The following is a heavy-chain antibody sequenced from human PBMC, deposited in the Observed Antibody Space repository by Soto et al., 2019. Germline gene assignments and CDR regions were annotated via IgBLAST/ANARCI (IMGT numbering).Heavy chain of an antibody. CDR1: GGSISSYY. V-gene: IGHV4-59*01. J-gene: IGHJ6*03. CDR3: ARGPSSYYYYYMDV. CDR2: IYYSGST. Sequence: SETLSLTCTVSGGSISSYYWSWIRQPPGKGLEWIGYIYYSGSTNYNPSLKSRVTISVDTSKNQFSLKLSSVTAADTAVYYCARGPSSYYYYYMDVWGKGTTVTVSS.